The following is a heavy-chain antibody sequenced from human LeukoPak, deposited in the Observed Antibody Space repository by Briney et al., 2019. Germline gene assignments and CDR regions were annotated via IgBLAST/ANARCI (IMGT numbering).Heavy chain of an antibody. V-gene: IGHV3-21*01. J-gene: IGHJ6*02. CDR3: ARDSGSGRGNYYYGMDG. CDR2: IGTSSGST. Sequence: GRSLRLSCAASGFTFSNYVMNWVRQAPGKGLEWVSSIGTSSGSTYYADSVKGRFTISRDNAKNSLYLQMSSLRAEDTAVYYCARDSGSGRGNYYYGMDGWGQGTAVTVS. CDR1: GFTFSNYV. D-gene: IGHD3-10*01.